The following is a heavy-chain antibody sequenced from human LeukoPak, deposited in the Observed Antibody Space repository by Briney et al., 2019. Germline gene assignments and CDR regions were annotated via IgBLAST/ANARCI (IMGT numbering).Heavy chain of an antibody. J-gene: IGHJ5*02. CDR2: INHSGST. Sequence: PSETLSLTCAVYGGSFSGYYWSWIRQPPGKGLEWIGEINHSGSTNYNPSLKSRVTISVDTSKNQFSLKLSSVTAADTAVYYCARVERNIVLMVYGNWFDPWGQGTLVTVSS. D-gene: IGHD2-8*01. CDR1: GGSFSGYY. CDR3: ARVERNIVLMVYGNWFDP. V-gene: IGHV4-34*01.